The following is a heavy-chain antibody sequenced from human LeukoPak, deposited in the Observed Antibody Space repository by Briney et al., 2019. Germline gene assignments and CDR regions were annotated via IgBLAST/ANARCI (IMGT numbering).Heavy chain of an antibody. J-gene: IGHJ4*02. CDR3: ARGRGELLNG. Sequence: SETLSLTCTVSGGSISSSSYYWGWIRQPPGTGLEWIGSIYYSGSTYYNPSLKSRVTISVDTSKNQFSLKLSSVTAADTAVYYCARGRGELLNGWGQGTLVTVSS. CDR2: IYYSGST. V-gene: IGHV4-39*07. CDR1: GGSISSSSYY. D-gene: IGHD3-10*01.